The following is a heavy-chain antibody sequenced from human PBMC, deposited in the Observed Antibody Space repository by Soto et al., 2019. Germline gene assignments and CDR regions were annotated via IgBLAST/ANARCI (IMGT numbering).Heavy chain of an antibody. D-gene: IGHD2-2*02. J-gene: IGHJ3*01. CDR1: GFSFGAFS. Sequence: PGGSLRLSCASSGFSFGAFSMNWVRQAPGKGPEWVSYISSTSSTIYYADSVKGRFTISRDNAKNSVYLQMNSLRDEDTAVYYCAREGGRHCSPTRCYNAFDVWGQGTVVTVSS. V-gene: IGHV3-48*02. CDR2: ISSTSSTI. CDR3: AREGGRHCSPTRCYNAFDV.